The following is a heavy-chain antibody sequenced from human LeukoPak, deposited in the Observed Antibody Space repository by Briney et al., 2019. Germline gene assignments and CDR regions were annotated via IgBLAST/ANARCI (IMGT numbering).Heavy chain of an antibody. J-gene: IGHJ5*02. CDR1: GYTFTSYD. Sequence: ASVKVSCKASGYTFTSYDINWVRRATGQGLEWMGWMNPNSGNTGYAQKFQGRVTMTRNTSISTAYMELSSLRSEDTAVYYCARVSYYGSGSYPWGQGTLVTVSS. D-gene: IGHD3-10*01. CDR3: ARVSYYGSGSYP. V-gene: IGHV1-8*01. CDR2: MNPNSGNT.